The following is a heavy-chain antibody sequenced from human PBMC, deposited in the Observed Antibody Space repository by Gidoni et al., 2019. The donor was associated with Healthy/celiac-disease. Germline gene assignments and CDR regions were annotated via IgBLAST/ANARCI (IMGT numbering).Heavy chain of an antibody. J-gene: IGHJ6*02. Sequence: QVQLQQWDAGLLQPSETLSLTCAVYGGSFSGYYCRWIRQPPGKGLEWIGEINHSGSTNYNPSLKSRVTISVDTSKNQCSLKLSSVTAADTAVYYCARGGLGGMDVWGQGTTVNVSS. V-gene: IGHV4-34*01. CDR1: GGSFSGYY. CDR2: INHSGST. CDR3: ARGGLGGMDV. D-gene: IGHD5-12*01.